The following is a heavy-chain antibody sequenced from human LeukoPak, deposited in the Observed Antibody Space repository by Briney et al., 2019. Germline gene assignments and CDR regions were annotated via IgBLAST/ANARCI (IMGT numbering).Heavy chain of an antibody. V-gene: IGHV1-46*01. J-gene: IGHJ3*02. CDR3: ARSSYYDSSGYFRQAFDI. D-gene: IGHD3-22*01. CDR2: INPSGGST. Sequence: ASVKVSCKASGYTFTSYYMHWVRQAPGQGLEWMGIINPSGGSTCYAQKFQGRVTMTRDTSTSTVYMELSSLRSVDTAMYYCARSSYYDSSGYFRQAFDIWGQGTMVTVSS. CDR1: GYTFTSYY.